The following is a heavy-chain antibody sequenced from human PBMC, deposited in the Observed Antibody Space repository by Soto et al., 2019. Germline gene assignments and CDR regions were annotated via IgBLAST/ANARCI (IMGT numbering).Heavy chain of an antibody. CDR1: SGSFSAYY. V-gene: IGHV4-34*01. D-gene: IGHD1-1*01. CDR3: ARGIWNLDY. CDR2: INHSGGT. J-gene: IGHJ4*02. Sequence: QVQLQQWGAGLLKPSETLSLTCAVYSGSFSAYYWSWIRQPPGKGLEWIGQINHSGGTNYNPSLKTRVTISVDSSKKPFSLKLSSVTAADTAVYYCARGIWNLDYWGQGTLVTVSS.